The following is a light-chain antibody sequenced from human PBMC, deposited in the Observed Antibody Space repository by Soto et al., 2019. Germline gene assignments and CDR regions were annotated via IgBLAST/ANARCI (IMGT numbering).Light chain of an antibody. V-gene: IGLV2-14*01. Sequence: QSALTQPASVSGSPGQSITISCTGTTGDVGGYNYVSWYQQHPGKAPKLMIFEVSNRPSGVSDRFSGSKSGNTASLTISGLQAEDEADYYCCSYTTSSTRVFGTGTKVTVL. J-gene: IGLJ1*01. CDR3: CSYTTSSTRV. CDR2: EVS. CDR1: TGDVGGYNY.